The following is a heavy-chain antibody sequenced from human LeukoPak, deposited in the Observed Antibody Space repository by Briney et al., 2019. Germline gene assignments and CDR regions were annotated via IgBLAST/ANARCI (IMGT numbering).Heavy chain of an antibody. CDR1: GGSISSYY. D-gene: IGHD1-26*01. CDR3: ARGVAGSGSTPKY. Sequence: SETLSLTCTVSGGSISSYYWIWIRQPPGKGLEWIGFIYYNGNTNYNPSLKSRVTITEDSSKSQSSLKLTSVTAADTAVYYCARGVAGSGSTPKYWGQGTLVTVSS. J-gene: IGHJ4*02. CDR2: IYYNGNT. V-gene: IGHV4-59*01.